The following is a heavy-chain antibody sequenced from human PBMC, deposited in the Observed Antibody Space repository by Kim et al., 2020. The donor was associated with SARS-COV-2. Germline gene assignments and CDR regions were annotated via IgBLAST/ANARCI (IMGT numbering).Heavy chain of an antibody. J-gene: IGHJ3*01. Sequence: GGSLRLSCAASGFTVSSNYMSWVRQAPGKGLEWVSVIYSGGSTYYADSVKGRLTISRDNSKNTLYLQMNSLRAEDTAVYYCARDPKYYGSGSYWGQGTMVTVSS. D-gene: IGHD3-10*01. CDR2: IYSGGST. CDR3: ARDPKYYGSGSY. V-gene: IGHV3-66*01. CDR1: GFTVSSNY.